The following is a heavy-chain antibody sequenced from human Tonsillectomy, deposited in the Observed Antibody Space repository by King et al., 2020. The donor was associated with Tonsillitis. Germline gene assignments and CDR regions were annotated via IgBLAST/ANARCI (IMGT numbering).Heavy chain of an antibody. CDR3: AKDMGDYYDSSGDGWFDP. V-gene: IGHV3-23*04. CDR2: ISGSGGST. J-gene: IGHJ5*02. Sequence: VQLVESGGGLVQPGGSLRLSCAASGFTFSSYAMSWVRQAPGKGLEWVSAISGSGGSTYYADSVKGRFTISRDNSKNTLYLQMNSLRAEDTAVYYCAKDMGDYYDSSGDGWFDPWGERTLVTVSS. D-gene: IGHD3-22*01. CDR1: GFTFSSYA.